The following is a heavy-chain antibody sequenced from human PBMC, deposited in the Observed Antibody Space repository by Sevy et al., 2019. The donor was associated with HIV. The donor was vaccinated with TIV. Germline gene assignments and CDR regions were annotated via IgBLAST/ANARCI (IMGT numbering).Heavy chain of an antibody. CDR1: GGSISSSSYY. V-gene: IGHV4-39*01. CDR2: IYYSGST. CDR3: AKSGSYPADFDY. Sequence: SETLSLTCTVSGGSISSSSYYWGWIRQPPGKGLEWIGSIYYSGSTYYNPSLKSRVTISVDTSKNQFPLKLSSVTAADTAVYYCAKSGSYPADFDYWGQGTLVTVSS. J-gene: IGHJ4*02. D-gene: IGHD1-26*01.